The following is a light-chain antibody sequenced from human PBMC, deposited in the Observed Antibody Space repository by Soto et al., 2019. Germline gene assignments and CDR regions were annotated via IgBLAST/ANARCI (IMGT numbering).Light chain of an antibody. CDR3: AAWDDSLNGGV. V-gene: IGLV1-44*01. CDR2: SSD. J-gene: IGLJ3*02. Sequence: QSVLTQPPSASGTPGQRVTISCSGSTSNIGSNSVNWYQQLPGTAPKLLLYSSDRRPSGVPDRSSGSKSGTSASLAINGLQPEDEADYYCAAWDDSLNGGVFGGGTKLTVL. CDR1: TSNIGSNS.